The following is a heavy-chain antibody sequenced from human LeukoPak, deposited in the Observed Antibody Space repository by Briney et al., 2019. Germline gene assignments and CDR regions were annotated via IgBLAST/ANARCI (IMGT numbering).Heavy chain of an antibody. CDR3: ASSTVVKWGFDY. D-gene: IGHD4-23*01. Sequence: SETLSLTCTVSGGSISSGGYYWSWIRQPPGKGLEWIGYIYHSGSTYYNPSLKSRVTISVDRSKNQFSLKLSSVTAADTAVYYCASSTVVKWGFDYWGQGTLVTVSS. J-gene: IGHJ4*02. V-gene: IGHV4-30-2*01. CDR1: GGSISSGGYY. CDR2: IYHSGST.